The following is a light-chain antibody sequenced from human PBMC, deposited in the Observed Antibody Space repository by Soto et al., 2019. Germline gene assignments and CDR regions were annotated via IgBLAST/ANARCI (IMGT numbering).Light chain of an antibody. V-gene: IGKV1-39*01. J-gene: IGKJ2*01. Sequence: DLPMTQSPSSLSASLGDRVTIACRTSQSINTYLNWYQQKPGQAPKRLIYGASRLQSGVPSRFSGSGSGTDFTLTITSLQPEDFATYYCQQSDSSPRTFGQGTKLDIK. CDR2: GAS. CDR3: QQSDSSPRT. CDR1: QSINTY.